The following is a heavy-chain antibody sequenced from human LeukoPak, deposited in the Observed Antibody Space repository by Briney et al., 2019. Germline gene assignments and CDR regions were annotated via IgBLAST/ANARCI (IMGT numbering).Heavy chain of an antibody. CDR2: ITGSGGRT. CDR1: GFTFSSYA. Sequence: SGGSLRLSCAASGFTFSSYAMNWVRQAPGKGLEWVSAITGSGGRTYYADSVKGRFTISRDNSKNTLYLQMNSLRAEDTALYYCAKDQLRSGDSSGYTFDYWGQGTLVTVSS. D-gene: IGHD3-22*01. J-gene: IGHJ4*02. V-gene: IGHV3-23*01. CDR3: AKDQLRSGDSSGYTFDY.